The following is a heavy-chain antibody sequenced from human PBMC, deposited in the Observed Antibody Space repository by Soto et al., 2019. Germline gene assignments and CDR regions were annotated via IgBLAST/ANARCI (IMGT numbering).Heavy chain of an antibody. CDR3: ARDSVKEYRFYYDAMDV. V-gene: IGHV4-30-4*01. CDR2: IDYSGKT. CDR1: GGSISSGDDY. J-gene: IGHJ6*02. D-gene: IGHD2-2*01. Sequence: PSETLSLTCTVSGGSISSGDDYWSWIRQPPGKGLEWIGYIDYSGKTYSNPSLKSRINISVDTSKNQFSLNLSSVTAADTAVYYCARDSVKEYRFYYDAMDVCGPGTSVSVSS.